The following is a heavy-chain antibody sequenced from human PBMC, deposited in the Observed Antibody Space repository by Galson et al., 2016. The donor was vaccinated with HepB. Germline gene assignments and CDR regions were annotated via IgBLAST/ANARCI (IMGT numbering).Heavy chain of an antibody. V-gene: IGHV2-70*04. Sequence: PALVKPTQTLTLTCTFSGVSLTTHGERVTWIRPAPGKALEWLACLDWDDDKYYSSTLRTRLTISKDTTRNHVVLTMTNMDPVDTATYYCARISTPYNYFDNWGPGILVTVSA. CDR1: GVSLTTHGER. CDR3: ARISTPYNYFDN. CDR2: LDWDDDK. D-gene: IGHD5-24*01. J-gene: IGHJ4*02.